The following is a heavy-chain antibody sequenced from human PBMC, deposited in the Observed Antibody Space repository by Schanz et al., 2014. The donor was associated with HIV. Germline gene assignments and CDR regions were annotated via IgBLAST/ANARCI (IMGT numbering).Heavy chain of an antibody. V-gene: IGHV4-34*01. J-gene: IGHJ4*01. D-gene: IGHD2-21*02. CDR1: GFTFRDAW. CDR2: INHSGRS. Sequence: VHLLESGGGLAQPGGSLRLTCAASGFTFRDAWMTWVRQAPGQGLEWIGEINHSGRSTYNASLKSRATISVDTSKRQFSLNRRSLTAADTAVYFCARGDFGGNSVDYWGHGNLVTVSS. CDR3: ARGDFGGNSVDY.